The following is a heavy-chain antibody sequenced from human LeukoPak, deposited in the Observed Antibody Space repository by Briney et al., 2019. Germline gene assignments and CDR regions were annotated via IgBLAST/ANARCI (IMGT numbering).Heavy chain of an antibody. J-gene: IGHJ3*02. CDR1: GYTFTDYY. V-gene: IGHV1-18*04. D-gene: IGHD3-9*01. CDR3: ARDSLPYDILTGYSDDAFDI. CDR2: ISAYNGNT. Sequence: ASVKVSCKASGYTFTDYYIHWVRQAPGQGLEWMGWISAYNGNTNYAQKLQGRVTMTTGTSTSTAYMELRSLRSDDTAVYYCARDSLPYDILTGYSDDAFDIWGQGTMVTVSS.